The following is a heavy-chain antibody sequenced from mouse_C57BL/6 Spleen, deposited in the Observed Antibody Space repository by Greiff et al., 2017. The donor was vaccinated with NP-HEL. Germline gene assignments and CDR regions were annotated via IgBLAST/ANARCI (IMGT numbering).Heavy chain of an antibody. D-gene: IGHD2-4*01. Sequence: QVQLKESGAELMKPGASVKLSCKATGYTFTGYWIEWVKQRPGHGLEWIGEILPGSGSTNYNEKFKGKATFTADTSSNTAYMQLSSLTTEDSAIYYCARRGYDYSSWFAYWGQGTLVTVSA. V-gene: IGHV1-9*01. CDR2: ILPGSGST. J-gene: IGHJ3*01. CDR3: ARRGYDYSSWFAY. CDR1: GYTFTGYW.